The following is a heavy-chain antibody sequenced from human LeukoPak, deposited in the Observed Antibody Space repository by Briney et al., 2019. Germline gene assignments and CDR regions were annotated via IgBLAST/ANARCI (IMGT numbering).Heavy chain of an antibody. J-gene: IGHJ4*02. CDR1: GGSISSYY. CDR2: IYYSGST. CDR3: AGTGYYPIDY. V-gene: IGHV4-59*01. Sequence: SETLSLTCTVSGGSISSYYWSWIRQPPGKGLEWIGYIYYSGSTNYNPSLKSRVTISVDTSKNQFSLKLSSVTAADTAVYYCAGTGYYPIDYWGQGTLVTVSS. D-gene: IGHD3/OR15-3a*01.